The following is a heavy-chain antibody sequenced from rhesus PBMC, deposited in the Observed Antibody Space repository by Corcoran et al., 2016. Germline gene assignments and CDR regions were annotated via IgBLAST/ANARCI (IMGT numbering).Heavy chain of an antibody. V-gene: IGHV4-173*01. Sequence: QLQLQESGPGLVKPSETLSLTGAVSGGSLRRNWWRWIPQPPGKGLEWIGRISGSGGSTSYNPSLKSRVTISTDTSKNQLSLKLISVTAADTAVYYCARVVVFTGGYFDYWGQGVLVTVSS. J-gene: IGHJ4*01. D-gene: IGHD2-27*01. CDR2: ISGSGGST. CDR3: ARVVVFTGGYFDY. CDR1: GGSLRRNW.